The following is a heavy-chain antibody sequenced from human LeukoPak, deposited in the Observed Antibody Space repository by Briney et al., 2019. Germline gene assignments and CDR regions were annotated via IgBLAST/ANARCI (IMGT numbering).Heavy chain of an antibody. V-gene: IGHV3-49*03. CDR2: IRSKAYGGTT. CDR1: GFTFGDYA. CDR3: SSHTVPRTVAY. Sequence: GGSLRLSCTTSGFTFGDYAMTWFRQAPGKGLEWVGFIRSKAYGGTTDYAASVKGRFTISRDDSKSIAYLQLNSLKTEDTAVYYCSSHTVPRTVAYWGRGTLVTVSS. D-gene: IGHD4-11*01. J-gene: IGHJ4*02.